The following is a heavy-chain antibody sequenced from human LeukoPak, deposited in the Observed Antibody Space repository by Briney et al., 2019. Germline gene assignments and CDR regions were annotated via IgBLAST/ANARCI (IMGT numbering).Heavy chain of an antibody. Sequence: SETLSLTCTVSGGSISSYYWSRIRHPPGKGLEWIGYIYYSGSTNYNPSLKSRVTISVDTSKNQFSLKLSSVTAADTAVYYCARQRFGMDVWGKGTTVTVSS. CDR3: ARQRFGMDV. CDR1: GGSISSYY. J-gene: IGHJ6*04. V-gene: IGHV4-59*08. CDR2: IYYSGST.